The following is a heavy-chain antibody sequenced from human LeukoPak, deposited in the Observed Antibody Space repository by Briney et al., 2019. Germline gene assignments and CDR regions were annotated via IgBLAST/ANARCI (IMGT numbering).Heavy chain of an antibody. CDR3: ARPRSGSYYDAFDI. V-gene: IGHV3-53*01. J-gene: IGHJ3*02. CDR2: IYSGGNT. D-gene: IGHD3-10*01. CDR1: GFTVSSNY. Sequence: GGSLRLSCAASGFTVSSNYMSWVRQAPGKGLEWVSVIYSGGNTYYADSVKGRFTISRDNSKSTLYFQMNSLRAEDTAVYYCARPRSGSYYDAFDIWGQGTMVTVSS.